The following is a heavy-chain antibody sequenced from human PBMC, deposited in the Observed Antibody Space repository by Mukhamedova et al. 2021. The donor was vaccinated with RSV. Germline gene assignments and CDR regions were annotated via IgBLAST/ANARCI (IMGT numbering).Heavy chain of an antibody. D-gene: IGHD6-6*01. J-gene: IGHJ3*02. CDR3: ARDPYSSYAFDI. Sequence: VRQAPGKGLEWVSSISSSSSYIYYADSVKGRFTISRDNAKNSLYLQMNSLRAEDTAVYYCARDPYSSYAFDIWGQGTMVTVSS. CDR2: ISSSSSYI. V-gene: IGHV3-21*01.